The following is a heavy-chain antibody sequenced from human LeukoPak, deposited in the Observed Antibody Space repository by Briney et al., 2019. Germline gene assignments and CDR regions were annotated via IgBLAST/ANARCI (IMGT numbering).Heavy chain of an antibody. CDR3: ARGYYDSSGYSPGFDY. V-gene: IGHV3-30*04. CDR2: ISYDGNNK. CDR1: GFIFSNYS. D-gene: IGHD3-22*01. J-gene: IGHJ4*02. Sequence: GGSLRLSCVASGFIFSNYSMHWVRQAPCKGLEWVAVISYDGNNKYYADSVKGRFTISRDNSENTLHMQMKSLRLEDTAVYFCARGYYDSSGYSPGFDYWGQGTLVTVSS.